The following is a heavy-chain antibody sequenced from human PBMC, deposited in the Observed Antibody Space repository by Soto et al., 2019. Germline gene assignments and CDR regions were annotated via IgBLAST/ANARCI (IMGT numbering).Heavy chain of an antibody. V-gene: IGHV4-30-4*01. CDR2: IYYSGTT. D-gene: IGHD1-7*01. Sequence: QVQLQESGPGLVKPSQTLSLTCTVSGDSISSGDYYWSWIRQPPGKGLEWIGYIYYSGTTYYNPSLNSRVTISLDTSKNQFSLNLSSVTAADSAVYYCARAHGTSWGQGILVTVSS. J-gene: IGHJ5*02. CDR1: GDSISSGDYY. CDR3: ARAHGTS.